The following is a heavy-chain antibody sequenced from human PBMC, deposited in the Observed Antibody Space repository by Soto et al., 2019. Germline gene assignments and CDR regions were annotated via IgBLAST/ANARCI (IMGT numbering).Heavy chain of an antibody. CDR3: VRGPAASNWFDP. J-gene: IGHJ5*02. D-gene: IGHD2-2*01. V-gene: IGHV4-31*03. Sequence: QVQLQESGPGLVKPSQTLSLTCTVSGGSISSGGYYWSWIRQHPGKGLKWIGYIYYSGSTYYNPSLKSRVTTSVDRSKSQFSLKLSSVTAADTAVYYCVRGPAASNWFDPWGQGTLVTVSS. CDR1: GGSISSGGYY. CDR2: IYYSGST.